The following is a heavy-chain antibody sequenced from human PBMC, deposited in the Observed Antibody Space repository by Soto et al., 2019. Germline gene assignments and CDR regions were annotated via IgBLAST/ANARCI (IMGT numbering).Heavy chain of an antibody. CDR2: IVVGSGNT. CDR3: AAGEYSSGWYRDYYYYGMDV. J-gene: IGHJ6*04. Sequence: GASVKVSCTASGFTFTSSAVQWVRQARGQRLEWIGWIVVGSGNTNYAQKFQERVTITRDMSTSTAYMELSSLRSEDTAVYYCAAGEYSSGWYRDYYYYGMDVWGEGTTVTVSS. CDR1: GFTFTSSA. V-gene: IGHV1-58*01. D-gene: IGHD6-19*01.